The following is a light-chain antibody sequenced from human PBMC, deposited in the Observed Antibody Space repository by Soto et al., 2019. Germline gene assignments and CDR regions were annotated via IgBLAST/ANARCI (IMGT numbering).Light chain of an antibody. Sequence: QSALTQPPSASGSPGQAVTISCTGTSSDIGGYDYVSWCQHHPGRAPKLMIYELTKRPSGVPDRFSGSRSGNTASLTVSGLQADDEADYYCSSYAGSNNVIFGGGTKLTVL. CDR3: SSYAGSNNVI. CDR1: SSDIGGYDY. V-gene: IGLV2-8*01. J-gene: IGLJ2*01. CDR2: ELT.